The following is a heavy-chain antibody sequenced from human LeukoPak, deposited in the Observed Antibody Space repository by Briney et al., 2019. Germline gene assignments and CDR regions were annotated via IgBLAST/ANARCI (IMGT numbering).Heavy chain of an antibody. D-gene: IGHD3-3*01. CDR1: GYTLTELS. CDR2: FDPEDGEA. J-gene: IGHJ4*02. Sequence: ASVKVSCKVSGYTLTELSMHWVRQAPGKGLEWMGGFDPEDGEAIYAQKFQGRVTMTEDTSTDTAYMELSSLRSEDTAVYYCATVPSIFGVVMPWGQGTLVTVSS. V-gene: IGHV1-24*01. CDR3: ATVPSIFGVVMP.